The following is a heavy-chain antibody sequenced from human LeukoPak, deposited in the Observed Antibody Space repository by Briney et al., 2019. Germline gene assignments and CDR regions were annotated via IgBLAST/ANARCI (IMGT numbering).Heavy chain of an antibody. CDR1: GFTFSSYS. CDR2: ISSSSSTI. Sequence: PGGSLRLSCAASGFTFSSYSMNWVRQAPGKGLEWVSYISSSSSTIYYADSVKGRFTISRDNAKNSLYLQMNSLRAVDTAVYYCAREQWLETYGMDVWGQGTTVTVSS. V-gene: IGHV3-48*01. J-gene: IGHJ6*02. CDR3: AREQWLETYGMDV. D-gene: IGHD6-19*01.